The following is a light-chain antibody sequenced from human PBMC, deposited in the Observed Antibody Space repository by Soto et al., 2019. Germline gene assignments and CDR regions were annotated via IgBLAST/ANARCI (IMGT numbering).Light chain of an antibody. CDR1: QSVSSTY. CDR3: QQYGSSPRMYT. Sequence: EIVLTQSPGTLSLSPGERATLSCRASQSVSSTYLAWYQQKPGQAPRLLIYGASSRATGIPDRFSGSGSGTDFTLTISRLEPEDFAVYDCQQYGSSPRMYTFGQRTKLEIK. CDR2: GAS. V-gene: IGKV3-20*01. J-gene: IGKJ2*01.